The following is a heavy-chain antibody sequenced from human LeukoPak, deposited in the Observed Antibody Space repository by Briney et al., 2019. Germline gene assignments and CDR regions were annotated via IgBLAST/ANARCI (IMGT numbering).Heavy chain of an antibody. CDR1: GXSISSYY. CDR3: ARGPDCGGDCDWFDP. Sequence: SETLSLTCTVSGXSISSYYWSWIRQPPGKGLEWIGYIYYSGSTNYNPSLKSRVTISVDTSKNQFSLKLSSVTAADTAVYYCARGPDCGGDCDWFDPWGQGTLVTVSS. J-gene: IGHJ5*02. V-gene: IGHV4-59*01. D-gene: IGHD2-21*02. CDR2: IYYSGST.